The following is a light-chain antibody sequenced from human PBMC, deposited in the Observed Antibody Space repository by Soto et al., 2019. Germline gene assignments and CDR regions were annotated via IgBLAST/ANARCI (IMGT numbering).Light chain of an antibody. CDR3: QQGDSFPLT. J-gene: IGKJ4*01. V-gene: IGKV1-12*01. CDR1: QGVGTW. CDR2: TAS. Sequence: DIQMTQSPSSVSASVGHRVTITCRASQGVGTWLAWFQQKPGEAPRLLIYTASTLHSGVPSRFSGSGSGTDFTLTITSLQPEDFATYYCQQGDSFPLTFGGGTKVEIK.